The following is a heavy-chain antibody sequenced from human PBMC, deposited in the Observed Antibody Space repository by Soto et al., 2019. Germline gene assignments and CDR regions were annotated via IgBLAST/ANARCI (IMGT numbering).Heavy chain of an antibody. CDR3: RLSDGGGLEVAGTRWFDA. CDR1: GGTFSSYT. V-gene: IGHV1-69*02. D-gene: IGHD6-19*01. J-gene: IGHJ5*02. CDR2: IIPILGIA. Sequence: QVQLVQSGAEVKKPGSSVKVSCKASGGTFSSYTISWVRQAPGQGLEWMGRIIPILGIANYAQKFQGSVKITADKSTGTAYVEPGRLRCEDTGVYSCRLSDGGGLEVAGTRWFDAWGQGTRVTVS.